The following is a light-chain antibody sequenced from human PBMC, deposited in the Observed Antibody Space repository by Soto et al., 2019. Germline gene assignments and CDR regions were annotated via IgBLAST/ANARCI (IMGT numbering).Light chain of an antibody. V-gene: IGLV2-14*01. CDR2: VVN. CDR3: SSFTISRNTVI. Sequence: QSVLTQPASVSGSPGQTITISCTGTSSDVDGYNYVSWYQYHPRKAPKLMIYVVNNRPSGVSNRFSCSKSGNMASLTISGLQAEDEADYYCSSFTISRNTVIFGGGTKLTVL. J-gene: IGLJ2*01. CDR1: SSDVDGYNY.